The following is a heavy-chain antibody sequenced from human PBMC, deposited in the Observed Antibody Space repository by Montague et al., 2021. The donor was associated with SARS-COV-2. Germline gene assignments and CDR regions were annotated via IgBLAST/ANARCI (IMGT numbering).Heavy chain of an antibody. CDR2: IYWDDDK. D-gene: IGHD1-7*01. J-gene: IGHJ1*01. CDR3: AHRLSSWNYAYFQH. Sequence: PALVKPTQTLTLTCTFSGFSLSTSGVGVGWIRQPPGKALEWLAIIYWDDDKRYSPSLKSRLTITKDTSKNQVVLTMTNMDPVDTATYYCAHRLSSWNYAYFQHWGQGTLVTVSS. V-gene: IGHV2-5*02. CDR1: GFSLSTSGVG.